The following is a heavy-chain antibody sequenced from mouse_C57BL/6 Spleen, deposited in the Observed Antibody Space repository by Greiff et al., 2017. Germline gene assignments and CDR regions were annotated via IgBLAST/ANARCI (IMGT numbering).Heavy chain of an antibody. Sequence: VQLQQPGTELVKPGASVKLSCKASGYTFTSYWMHWVKQRPGQGLEWIGNINPSNGGTNYNEKFKSKATLTVDKSSSTAYMQLSSLTSEDSAVYYCAGSAQDGGYAMDYWGQGTSVTVSS. J-gene: IGHJ4*01. CDR2: INPSNGGT. CDR3: AGSAQDGGYAMDY. D-gene: IGHD3-2*02. CDR1: GYTFTSYW. V-gene: IGHV1-53*01.